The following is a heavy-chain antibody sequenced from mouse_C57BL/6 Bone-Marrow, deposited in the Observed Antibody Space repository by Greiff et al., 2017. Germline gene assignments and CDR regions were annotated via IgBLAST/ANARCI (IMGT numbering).Heavy chain of an antibody. J-gene: IGHJ4*01. CDR1: GYTFTSYW. V-gene: IGHV1-61*01. Sequence: QVQLQQPGAELVRPGSSVKLSCKASGYTFTSYWMDWVKQRPGQGLEWIGNIYPSDSETHYNQKFKDKATLTVDKSSSTAYMQLSSLTSEDSAVYYCSRLLGCLLPSAMDYWGQGTSVTVSS. D-gene: IGHD2-3*01. CDR3: SRLLGCLLPSAMDY. CDR2: IYPSDSET.